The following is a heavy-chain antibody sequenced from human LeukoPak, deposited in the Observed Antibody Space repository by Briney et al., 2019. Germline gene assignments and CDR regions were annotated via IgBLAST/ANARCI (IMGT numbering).Heavy chain of an antibody. CDR2: INHSGST. J-gene: IGHJ4*02. CDR3: ARGRDYVSRGFDY. Sequence: SETLSLTCAVYGGSLSGYYWSWIRQPPGKGLEWIGEINHSGSTNYNPSLKSRVTISVDTSKNQFSLKLSSVTAADTAVYYCARGRDYVSRGFDYWGQGTLVTVSS. D-gene: IGHD3-16*01. V-gene: IGHV4-34*01. CDR1: GGSLSGYY.